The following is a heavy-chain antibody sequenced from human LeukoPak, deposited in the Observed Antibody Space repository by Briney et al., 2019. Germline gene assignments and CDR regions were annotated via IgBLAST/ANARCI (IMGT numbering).Heavy chain of an antibody. Sequence: GGSLRLSCAASGFTFSSFAMSWVRQAPGKGLEWVSAISGTAGSSYYADSVKGRFTISRDNSKNTLYLQMNSLRAEDTAVYYCAKSSWVYFDYWGQGTLVTVSS. CDR2: ISGTAGSS. J-gene: IGHJ4*02. V-gene: IGHV3-23*01. D-gene: IGHD3-16*01. CDR3: AKSSWVYFDY. CDR1: GFTFSSFA.